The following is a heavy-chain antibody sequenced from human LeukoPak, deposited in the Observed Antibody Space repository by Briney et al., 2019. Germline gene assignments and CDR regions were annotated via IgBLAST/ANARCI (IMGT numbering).Heavy chain of an antibody. CDR2: IYPGDSDT. V-gene: IGHV5-51*01. J-gene: IGHJ4*02. CDR3: ASLGSYDSSGYYYGYFDY. CDR1: GYSFTSYW. D-gene: IGHD3-22*01. Sequence: GESLKISCKGSGYSFTSYWIGWVRQMPGKGLEWMGIIYPGDSDTRYSPSFQGQVTISADKSISTAYLQWSSLKASDTAMYYCASLGSYDSSGYYYGYFDYWGQGTLVTVSS.